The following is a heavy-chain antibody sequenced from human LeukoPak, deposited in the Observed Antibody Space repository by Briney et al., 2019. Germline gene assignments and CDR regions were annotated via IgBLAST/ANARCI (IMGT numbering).Heavy chain of an antibody. J-gene: IGHJ3*02. CDR3: ANRPAASAFDI. V-gene: IGHV4-38-2*02. CDR1: GYSISSGYY. CDR2: IYHSGST. Sequence: SETLSLTCTVSGYSISSGYYWGWTRQPPGKGLEWIGSIYHSGSTYYNPPLKSRVTISADTSKNQFSLKLSSVTAADTAVYYCANRPAASAFDIWGQGTMVTVSS. D-gene: IGHD6-25*01.